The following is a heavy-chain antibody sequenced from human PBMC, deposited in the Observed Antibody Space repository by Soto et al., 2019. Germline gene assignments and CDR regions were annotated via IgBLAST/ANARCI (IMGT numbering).Heavy chain of an antibody. CDR2: IYYSGST. D-gene: IGHD6-19*01. CDR3: ARAYSSGWYIFNY. J-gene: IGHJ4*02. Sequence: SETLSLTCTVSGGSVNSGSYFWSWIRQPPGKGLEWIGYIYYSGSTNYNPSLKSRVTVSVDTSQNQFSLKLSSVTAADTAVYYCARAYSSGWYIFNYWGQGTLVTVSS. V-gene: IGHV4-61*01. CDR1: GGSVNSGSYF.